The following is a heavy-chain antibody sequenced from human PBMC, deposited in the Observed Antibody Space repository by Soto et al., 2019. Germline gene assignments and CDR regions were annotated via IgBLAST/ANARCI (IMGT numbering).Heavy chain of an antibody. V-gene: IGHV5-51*01. CDR2: TYPGDSDT. Sequence: GESLKISCKGSGYSFTSQWIGWVRQMPGKGLEWMGITYPGDSDTRYSPYFQGQVTISADNSISTAYLQWSSLKASDSAMYYCARHRPAAAAFMDVWGQGTTVTVSS. D-gene: IGHD6-13*01. CDR1: GYSFTSQW. CDR3: ARHRPAAAAFMDV. J-gene: IGHJ6*02.